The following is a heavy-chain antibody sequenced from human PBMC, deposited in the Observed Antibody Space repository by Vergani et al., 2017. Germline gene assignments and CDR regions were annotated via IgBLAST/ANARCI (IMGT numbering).Heavy chain of an antibody. CDR1: GFTFSSYS. CDR3: ARDXNYDFWSGYRAYYYYYYGMDV. Sequence: EVQLVESGGGLVKPGGSLRLSCAASGFTFSSYSMNWVRQAPGKGLEWVSSISSISSYIYYADSVKGRFTISRDNAKNSLYLQMNSLRAEDTAVYYCARDXNYDFWSGYRAYYYYYYGMDVWGQGTTVTVSS. V-gene: IGHV3-21*01. J-gene: IGHJ6*02. D-gene: IGHD3-3*01. CDR2: ISSISSYI.